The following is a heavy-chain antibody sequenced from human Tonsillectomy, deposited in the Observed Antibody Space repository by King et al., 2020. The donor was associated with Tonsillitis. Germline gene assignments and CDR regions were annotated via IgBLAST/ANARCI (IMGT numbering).Heavy chain of an antibody. CDR1: GGPISSGGYY. CDR3: ARDFITMVRGVIVSWFDP. V-gene: IGHV4-31*03. CDR2: IYYSGST. J-gene: IGHJ5*02. D-gene: IGHD3-10*01. Sequence: VQLQESGPGLVKPSQTLSLTCTVSGGPISSGGYYWSWIRQHPGKGLEWIGYIYYSGSTYYNPSLKSRVTISVDTSKNQFSLKLSSVTAADTAVYYCARDFITMVRGVIVSWFDPWGQGTLVTVSS.